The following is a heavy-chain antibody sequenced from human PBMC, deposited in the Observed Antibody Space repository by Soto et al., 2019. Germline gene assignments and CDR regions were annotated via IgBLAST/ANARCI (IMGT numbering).Heavy chain of an antibody. V-gene: IGHV3-73*01. CDR2: IRSKANSYAT. CDR1: GFTFSGSA. J-gene: IGHJ6*02. D-gene: IGHD6-19*01. Sequence: EVQLVESGGGLVQPGGSLKLSCAASGFTFSGSAMHWVRQASGKGLEWVGRIRSKANSYATAYAASVKGRFTISRDDSKNTAYLQMNSLKTEDTAVYYCTSIAVAGLYYYGMDVWAQGTTVTVSS. CDR3: TSIAVAGLYYYGMDV.